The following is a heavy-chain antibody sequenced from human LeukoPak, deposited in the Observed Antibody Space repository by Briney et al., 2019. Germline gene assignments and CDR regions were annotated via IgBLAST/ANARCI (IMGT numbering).Heavy chain of an antibody. V-gene: IGHV1-18*01. CDR2: ISAYNGNT. CDR1: GYTFTNYG. J-gene: IGHJ3*02. Sequence: GASVKVSCKASGYTFTNYGISWVRQAPGQGLEWMGWISAYNGNTNYAQKLQGRVTMTTDTSTSTAYMELRSLRSDDTAVYYCARDHVVVTAIDAFDIWGQGTMVTVSS. D-gene: IGHD2-21*02. CDR3: ARDHVVVTAIDAFDI.